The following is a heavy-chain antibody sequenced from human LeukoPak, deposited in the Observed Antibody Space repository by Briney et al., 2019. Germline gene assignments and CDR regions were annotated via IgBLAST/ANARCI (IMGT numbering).Heavy chain of an antibody. Sequence: GGSLRLSCAASGFTFSSYAMSWVRQAPGKGLEWVSAISGSGGSTYYADSVKGRFTISRDNSKNTLYLQMNSLRAEDTAVYYCAKEFLPMIVVVNVDFDYWGQGTLVTVSS. CDR1: GFTFSSYA. V-gene: IGHV3-23*01. J-gene: IGHJ4*02. D-gene: IGHD3-22*01. CDR2: ISGSGGST. CDR3: AKEFLPMIVVVNVDFDY.